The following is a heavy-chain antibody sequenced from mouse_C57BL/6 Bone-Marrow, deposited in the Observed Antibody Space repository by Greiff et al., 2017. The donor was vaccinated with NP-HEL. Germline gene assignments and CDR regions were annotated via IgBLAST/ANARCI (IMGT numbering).Heavy chain of an antibody. D-gene: IGHD2-2*01. CDR1: GFTFSSYT. CDR3: ARELVFDY. Sequence: EVKLLESGGGLVKPGGSLKLSYAASGFTFSSYTMSWVRQTPEKRLEWVATISGGGGNTYYPDSVKGRFTISRDNAKNTLYLQMSSLRSEDTALYYCARELVFDYWGQGTTLTVSS. CDR2: ISGGGGNT. J-gene: IGHJ2*01. V-gene: IGHV5-9*01.